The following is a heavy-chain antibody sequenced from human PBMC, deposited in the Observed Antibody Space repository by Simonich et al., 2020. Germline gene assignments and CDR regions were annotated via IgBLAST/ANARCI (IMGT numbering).Heavy chain of an antibody. CDR2: INPNSGGT. Sequence: QVQLVQSGAEVKKPGASVKVSCKASGYTFTGYYMHWVRQDPGQGRELMGWINPNSGGTNYAQKFQGRVTMTRDTSISTAYMELSRLRSDDTAVYYCARVSGGTAMVTSTFDIWGQGTMVTVSS. J-gene: IGHJ3*02. CDR3: ARVSGGTAMVTSTFDI. V-gene: IGHV1-2*02. CDR1: GYTFTGYY. D-gene: IGHD5-18*01.